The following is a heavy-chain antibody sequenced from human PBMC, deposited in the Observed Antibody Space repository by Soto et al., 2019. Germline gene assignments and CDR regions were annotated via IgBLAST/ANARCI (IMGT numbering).Heavy chain of an antibody. V-gene: IGHV1-69*01. CDR3: ASAYCSGGNCYRGYYYYAMDV. D-gene: IGHD2-15*01. CDR1: GGTFSSYA. CDR2: IVPIFGTA. Sequence: QVQPVQSGAEVKKPGSSVKVSCKASGGTFSSYAISWVRQAPGPGLEWMGGIVPIFGTADYAQKFQGRVTITADESTRTTNLEVSSLRSEDTAVYFGASAYCSGGNCYRGYYYYAMDVWGQGTTVTVS. J-gene: IGHJ6*02.